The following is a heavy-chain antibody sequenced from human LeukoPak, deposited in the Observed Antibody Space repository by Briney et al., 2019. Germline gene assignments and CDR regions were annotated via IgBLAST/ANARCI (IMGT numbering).Heavy chain of an antibody. CDR2: IIPIFGTA. V-gene: IGHV1-69*05. D-gene: IGHD3-10*01. CDR3: ASTFGELQPLDP. Sequence: ASVKVSCKASGGTFTSYAISWVGRAPGQGLGWMGGIIPIFGTANYAQKFQGRVTITTDESTSTAYMELSSLRSEDTAVYYCASTFGELQPLDPWGQGTLVTVSS. CDR1: GGTFTSYA. J-gene: IGHJ5*02.